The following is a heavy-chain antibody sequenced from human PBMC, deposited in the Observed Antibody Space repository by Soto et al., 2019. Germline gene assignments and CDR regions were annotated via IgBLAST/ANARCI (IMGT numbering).Heavy chain of an antibody. CDR3: ARRYGVAFDI. V-gene: IGHV4-59*08. Sequence: QVQLQESGPGLVKPSETLSLTCTVSGGSISSYYWSWIRQPPGKGLEWIGYIYYSGSTNYNPSLXSXPXIXXDTSKNQFSLKLSSVTAADTAVYYCARRYGVAFDIWGQGTMVTVSS. CDR1: GGSISSYY. CDR2: IYYSGST. D-gene: IGHD3-10*01. J-gene: IGHJ3*02.